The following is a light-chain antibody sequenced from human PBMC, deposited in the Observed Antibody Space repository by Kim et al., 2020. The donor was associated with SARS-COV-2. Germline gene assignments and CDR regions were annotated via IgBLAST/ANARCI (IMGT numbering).Light chain of an antibody. CDR1: RRISSNY. V-gene: IGKV3-20*01. CDR3: QQYGSSPWT. Sequence: STGKGPTRAGRARRRISSNYLAWYQQKPGQAPRLLIYGASSRATGIPDRFSGSGSATDFTLTISRLEPEDFAVYYCQQYGSSPWTFGQGTKVDIK. J-gene: IGKJ1*01. CDR2: GAS.